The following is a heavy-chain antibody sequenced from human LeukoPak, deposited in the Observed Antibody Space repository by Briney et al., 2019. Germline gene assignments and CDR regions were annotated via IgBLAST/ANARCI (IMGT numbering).Heavy chain of an antibody. V-gene: IGHV4-38-2*02. J-gene: IGHJ6*02. CDR1: GNSIDSGYY. CDR2: IYESGST. Sequence: PSETLSLTCIVSGNSIDSGYYWGWIRQPPGKGLEWIGSIYESGSTYYNPSLKSRVTISVDTSKNQFSLKLRSVTAADTAVYYCASSPGRYYYYYYGMDVWGQGTTVTVSS. CDR3: ASSPGRYYYYYYGMDV.